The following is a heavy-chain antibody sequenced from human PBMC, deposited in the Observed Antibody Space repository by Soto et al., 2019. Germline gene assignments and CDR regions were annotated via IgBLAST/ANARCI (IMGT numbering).Heavy chain of an antibody. CDR1: GFTFSSYW. D-gene: IGHD3-3*01. Sequence: PGGSLRLSCAASGFTFSSYWMSWVRQVPGKGLEWVSAISGSGGSTYYADSVKGRFTISRDNSKNTLYLQMNSLRAEDTAVYYCAKDKIPLHYDFWSGYRLNGMDVWGQGTTVTVSS. J-gene: IGHJ6*02. CDR3: AKDKIPLHYDFWSGYRLNGMDV. CDR2: ISGSGGST. V-gene: IGHV3-23*01.